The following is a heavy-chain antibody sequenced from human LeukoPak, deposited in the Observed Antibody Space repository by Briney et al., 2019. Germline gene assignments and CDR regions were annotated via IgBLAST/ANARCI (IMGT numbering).Heavy chain of an antibody. V-gene: IGHV4-31*03. J-gene: IGHJ6*04. CDR3: ARGRSSGWYKDYYYYYGMDV. D-gene: IGHD6-19*01. CDR2: IYYSGST. Sequence: SETLSLTCTVSGGSISSGGYYWSWIRQHPGKGLEWIGYIYYSGSTYYNPSLKSRVTISVDTSKNQFSLKLSSVTAADTAVYYCARGRSSGWYKDYYYYYGMDVWGKGTTVTVSS. CDR1: GGSISSGGYY.